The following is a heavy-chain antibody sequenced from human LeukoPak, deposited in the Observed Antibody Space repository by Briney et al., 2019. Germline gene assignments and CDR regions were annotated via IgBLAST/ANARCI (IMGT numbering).Heavy chain of an antibody. Sequence: GGSLRLSCAASGFTFSSYGMSWVRQAPGKGLEWVANIRQDGSEKYSVDSVRGRFTTSRDNTKNSLYLQMNSLRAEDTAVYYCARGLAVAGAFDIWGQGTMVTVSS. CDR2: IRQDGSEK. J-gene: IGHJ3*02. CDR1: GFTFSSYG. D-gene: IGHD6-19*01. CDR3: ARGLAVAGAFDI. V-gene: IGHV3-7*05.